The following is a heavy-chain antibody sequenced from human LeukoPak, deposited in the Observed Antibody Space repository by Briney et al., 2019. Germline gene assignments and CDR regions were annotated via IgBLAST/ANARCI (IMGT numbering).Heavy chain of an antibody. V-gene: IGHV4-34*01. Sequence: SETLSLTCTVSGGSISSYYWSWIRQPPGKGLEWIGEINHSGSTNYNPSLKSRVTISVDTSKNQFSLKLSSVTAADTAVYYCARGLYCSSTSCLGGYYFDYWGQGTLVTVSS. CDR1: GGSISSYY. CDR3: ARGLYCSSTSCLGGYYFDY. D-gene: IGHD2-2*01. J-gene: IGHJ4*02. CDR2: INHSGST.